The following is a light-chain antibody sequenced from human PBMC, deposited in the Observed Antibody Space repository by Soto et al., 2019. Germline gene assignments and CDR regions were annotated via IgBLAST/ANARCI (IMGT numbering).Light chain of an antibody. V-gene: IGLV3-21*02. CDR1: NIDSRT. Sequence: SYELTQPPSVSVAPGQTATISCGENNIDSRTVHWYQQKPGQAPLLVVYDNSFRPSGIPNRFSGSNSGNTATLTISRVEAGDEADYYCQVWDNVDDYIYVFGTGTKV. CDR3: QVWDNVDDYIYV. J-gene: IGLJ1*01. CDR2: DNS.